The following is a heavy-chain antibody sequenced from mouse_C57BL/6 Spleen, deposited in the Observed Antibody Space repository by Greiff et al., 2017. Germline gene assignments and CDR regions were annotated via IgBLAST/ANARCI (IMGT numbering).Heavy chain of an antibody. Sequence: VTLMESGPELVQPGASVKISCKASGYAFRRSWLNWVKQRHGTGLERIGRFYPGDGVTDDNGKFKCMATLTAVKSSRTAYMQLSSLTSEDSSVYFWARSEIRGKLCAIDYGGQGASVTVSS. CDR1: GYAFRRSW. J-gene: IGHJ4*01. CDR3: ARSEIRGKLCAIDY. D-gene: IGHD2-12*01. CDR2: FYPGDGVT. V-gene: IGHV1-82*01.